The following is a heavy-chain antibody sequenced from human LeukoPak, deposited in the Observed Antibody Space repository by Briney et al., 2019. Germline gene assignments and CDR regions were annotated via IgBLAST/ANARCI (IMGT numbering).Heavy chain of an antibody. D-gene: IGHD4-17*01. CDR1: GGSISSYY. CDR3: ARHYYGDYFFDY. CDR2: IYYSGST. Sequence: PSETLSLTCTVSGGSISSYYWSWIRQPPGKGLEWIGYIYYSGSTNYNPSLKSRVTMSVDTSKNQFSLKLSSVTAADTAVYYCARHYYGDYFFDYWGQGTLVTVSS. V-gene: IGHV4-59*08. J-gene: IGHJ4*02.